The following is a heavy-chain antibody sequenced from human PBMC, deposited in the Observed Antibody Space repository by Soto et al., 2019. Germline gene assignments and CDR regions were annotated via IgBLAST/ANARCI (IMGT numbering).Heavy chain of an antibody. Sequence: GGSLRLSCAASGFTFSTYAMDWVRQAPGKGLEWVSSLSDNGGTTYYADSVKGRFTISRDNAKNTLDLQMNGLRAEDMAVYYCARSVRSGSFPYYYYAMDVWGQGTTVTVSS. J-gene: IGHJ6*02. V-gene: IGHV3-23*01. D-gene: IGHD3-10*01. CDR3: ARSVRSGSFPYYYYAMDV. CDR1: GFTFSTYA. CDR2: LSDNGGTT.